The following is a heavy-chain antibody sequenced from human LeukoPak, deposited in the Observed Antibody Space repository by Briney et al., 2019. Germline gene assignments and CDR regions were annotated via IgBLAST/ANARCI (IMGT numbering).Heavy chain of an antibody. D-gene: IGHD5-24*01. CDR2: INSDGGST. J-gene: IGHJ4*02. Sequence: GGSLRLSCTASGFTFSSYWMHWVRQAPGKGLVWVSRINSDGGSTSYADSVKGRFTISRDNAKNTLYLQMNSLRAEDTAVYYCARRIQGMAPYYFDYWGRGTLVTVSS. V-gene: IGHV3-74*01. CDR3: ARRIQGMAPYYFDY. CDR1: GFTFSSYW.